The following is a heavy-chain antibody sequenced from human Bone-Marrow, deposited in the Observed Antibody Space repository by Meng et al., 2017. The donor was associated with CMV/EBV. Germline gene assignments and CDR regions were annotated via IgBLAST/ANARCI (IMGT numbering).Heavy chain of an antibody. J-gene: IGHJ4*02. CDR2: IYSGGST. V-gene: IGHV3-53*01. D-gene: IGHD2-15*01. CDR1: GFTVSSNY. CDR3: ARDSGRFCSGGSCYITD. Sequence: GESLKISCAASGFTVSSNYMSWVRQAPGKGLEWVSVIYSGGSTYYADSVKGRFTISRDNSKNPLNVQVDSLRAEDTAVYYCARDSGRFCSGGSCYITDWGQGTLVTVSS.